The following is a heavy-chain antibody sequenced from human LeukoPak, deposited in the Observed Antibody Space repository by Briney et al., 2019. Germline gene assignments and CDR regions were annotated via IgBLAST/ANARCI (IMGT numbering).Heavy chain of an antibody. J-gene: IGHJ5*02. Sequence: NPSETLSLTCTVSGGSISSSSGYYWGWLRQPPGKGLEWIGSISYSGTTYYNPSLKSRVTIFEDTSKNQFSLKLSSVTAADTAVYYCARLLRRDNWFDPWGQGTLVTVSS. CDR1: GGSISSSSGYY. D-gene: IGHD2/OR15-2a*01. V-gene: IGHV4-39*01. CDR2: ISYSGTT. CDR3: ARLLRRDNWFDP.